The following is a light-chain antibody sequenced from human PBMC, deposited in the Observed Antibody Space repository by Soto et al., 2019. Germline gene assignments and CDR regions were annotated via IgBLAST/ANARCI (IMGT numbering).Light chain of an antibody. CDR2: KVS. CDR3: MQGTHWPYT. V-gene: IGKV2-30*01. CDR1: QSLVSSDGNTY. J-gene: IGKJ2*01. Sequence: DVVMTQSPLSLPVTLGQPVSISCRSSQSLVSSDGNTYLNWFHQRPGQSPRRLIYKVSNRDSGVPDTFSGSGSGTDFTLKVSRVEAEDVGVYYCMQGTHWPYTFGQGTKVDIK.